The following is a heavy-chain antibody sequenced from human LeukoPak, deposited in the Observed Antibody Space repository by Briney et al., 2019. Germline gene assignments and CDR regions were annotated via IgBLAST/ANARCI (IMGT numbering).Heavy chain of an antibody. CDR2: ISSSSNYI. CDR1: GFTFSSYS. V-gene: IGHV3-21*01. D-gene: IGHD3-10*01. CDR3: ARLSYYSGSGTYAFDY. Sequence: PGGSLRLSCAASGFTFSSYSMNWVRQAPGKGLEWVSSISSSSNYIYYADSVKGRFTISRDNAKNSLYLQMNSLRAEDTAVYYCARLSYYSGSGTYAFDYWGQGTLVTVSS. J-gene: IGHJ4*02.